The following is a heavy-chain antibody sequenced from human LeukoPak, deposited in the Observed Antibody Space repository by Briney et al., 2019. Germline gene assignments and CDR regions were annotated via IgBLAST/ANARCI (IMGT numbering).Heavy chain of an antibody. CDR3: ARYDFLEAFDI. D-gene: IGHD1-1*01. V-gene: IGHV4-38-2*01. Sequence: SETLSLTCAVYGGSFSGYYWGWIRQPPGKGLEWVGSISHSGTTYYSPSLKSRVTISLDTSNNRFSLKLSSVTATDTAVYYCARYDFLEAFDIWGQGTMVTVSS. CDR1: GGSFSGYY. J-gene: IGHJ3*02. CDR2: ISHSGTT.